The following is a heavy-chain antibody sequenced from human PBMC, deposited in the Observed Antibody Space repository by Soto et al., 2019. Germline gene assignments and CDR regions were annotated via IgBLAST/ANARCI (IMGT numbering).Heavy chain of an antibody. CDR1: GFTFDRFT. Sequence: GGSLRLSCTASGFTFDRFTMHWVRQAPGKGLEWVAAISYDGSHQFYVDSVKGRFTISRDNSNNTLNMQMNGLRGDDTAVYFCTAEGLLRYFDVWCQGIQVT. J-gene: IGHJ4*02. V-gene: IGHV3-30-3*01. CDR2: ISYDGSHQ. CDR3: TAEGLLRYFDV. D-gene: IGHD3-22*01.